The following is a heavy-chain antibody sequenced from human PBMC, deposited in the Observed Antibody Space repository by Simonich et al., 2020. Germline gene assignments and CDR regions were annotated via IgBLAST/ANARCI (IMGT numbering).Heavy chain of an antibody. Sequence: QVQLVQSGAEVKKPGASVKVSCKASGYTFTGYYMHWVRQAPGKGLEWMGGNNPNGGGTNYTQKLQGRCTMTRDTSISTAYMELSRLRSDDTAVYYCARSSDLLNWNDGPYYWGQGTLVTVSS. CDR3: ARSSDLLNWNDGPYY. CDR2: NNPNGGGT. V-gene: IGHV1-2*02. CDR1: GYTFTGYY. J-gene: IGHJ4*02. D-gene: IGHD1-1*01.